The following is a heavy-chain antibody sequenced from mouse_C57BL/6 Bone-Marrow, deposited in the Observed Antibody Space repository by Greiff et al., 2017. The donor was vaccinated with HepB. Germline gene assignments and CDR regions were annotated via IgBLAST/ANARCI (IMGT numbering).Heavy chain of an antibody. D-gene: IGHD1-2*01. CDR3: AREGLLLLYWYFDV. CDR2: IYPGSGNT. CDR1: GYTFTDYY. J-gene: IGHJ1*03. Sequence: QVHVKQSGAELVRPGASVKLSCKASGYTFTDYYINWVKQRPGQGLEWIARIYPGSGNTYYNEKFKGKATLTAEKSSSTAYMQLSSLTSEDSAVYFCAREGLLLLYWYFDVWGTGTTVTVSS. V-gene: IGHV1-76*01.